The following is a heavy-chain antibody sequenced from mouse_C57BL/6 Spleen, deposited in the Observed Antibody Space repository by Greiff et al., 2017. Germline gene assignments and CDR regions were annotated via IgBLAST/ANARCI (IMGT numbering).Heavy chain of an antibody. Sequence: EVKLVESGGGLVKPGGSLKLSCAASGFTFSSYTMSWVRQTPEKRLEWVATISGGGGNTYYPDSVKGRFTISRDNAKNTLYLQMSSLRSEDTALYYCARDYYGSTDYWGQGTTLTVSS. V-gene: IGHV5-9*01. CDR2: ISGGGGNT. CDR1: GFTFSSYT. CDR3: ARDYYGSTDY. D-gene: IGHD1-1*01. J-gene: IGHJ2*01.